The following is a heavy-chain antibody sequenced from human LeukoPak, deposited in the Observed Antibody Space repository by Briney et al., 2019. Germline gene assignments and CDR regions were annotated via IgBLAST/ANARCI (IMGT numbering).Heavy chain of an antibody. CDR3: ARDCSSTSCYLGLGY. V-gene: IGHV3-21*01. CDR2: ISSSSSYI. J-gene: IGHJ4*02. CDR1: GFTFRSYS. Sequence: RGSLRLSCAASGFTFRSYSMNRVRQAPGKGLEWVSSISSSSSYIHYPDSVKGRFTISRDNAKNSLYLQMNSLRAEDTAVYYCARDCSSTSCYLGLGYWGQGTLVTVSS. D-gene: IGHD2-2*01.